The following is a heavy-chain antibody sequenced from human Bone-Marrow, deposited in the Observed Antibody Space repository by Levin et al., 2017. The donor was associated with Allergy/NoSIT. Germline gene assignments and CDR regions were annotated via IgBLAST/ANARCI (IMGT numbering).Heavy chain of an antibody. V-gene: IGHV1-58*01. Sequence: SVKVSCKASGFTFTSSAVQWVRQARGQRLEWIGWIVVGSGNTNYAQKFQERVTITRDMSTSTAYMELSSLRSEDTAVYYCAADQVSPVTNRADDAFDSWGQGTMVTVSS. CDR3: AADQVSPVTNRADDAFDS. CDR1: GFTFTSSA. D-gene: IGHD4-17*01. CDR2: IVVGSGNT. J-gene: IGHJ3*02.